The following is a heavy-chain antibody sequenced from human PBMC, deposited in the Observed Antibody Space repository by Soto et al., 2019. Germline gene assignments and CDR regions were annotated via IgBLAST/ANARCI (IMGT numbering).Heavy chain of an antibody. CDR1: GFTFSSYW. CDR2: IKQDGSEK. V-gene: IGHV3-7*05. CDR3: ARDRTEYSRAPEYDY. Sequence: GGSLRLSCAASGFTFSSYWMTWVRQAPGKGLEWVANIKQDGSEKYYVDSVKGRFTISRDNAKNSLYLQMNSLRAEDTAVYYCARDRTEYSRAPEYDYWGQGTLVTVSS. D-gene: IGHD6-6*01. J-gene: IGHJ4*02.